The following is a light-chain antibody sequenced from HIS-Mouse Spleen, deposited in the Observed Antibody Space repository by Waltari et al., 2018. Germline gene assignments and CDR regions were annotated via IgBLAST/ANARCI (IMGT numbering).Light chain of an antibody. Sequence: SYVLTQPPSVSVAPGQTARITCGGNNIGSKSVHWYQQKPGQAPVLVVYDDSDRPSGIPGRFSGSNYGNTATLTISRVEAGDEADYYCQVWDSSSDHYVFGTGTKVTVL. J-gene: IGLJ1*01. CDR1: NIGSKS. V-gene: IGLV3-21*02. CDR3: QVWDSSSDHYV. CDR2: DDS.